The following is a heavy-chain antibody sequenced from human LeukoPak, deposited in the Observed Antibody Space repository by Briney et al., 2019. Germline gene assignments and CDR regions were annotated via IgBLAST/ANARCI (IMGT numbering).Heavy chain of an antibody. Sequence: SETLSLTCTVSGGSISSSSYYWGWIRQPPGKGLEWIGSIYYSGSTYYNPSLKSRVTISVDTSKNQFSLKLSSVTAADTAVYYCAREGSNGYCSGGSCYFFWFDPWGQGTLVTVSS. J-gene: IGHJ5*02. CDR1: GGSISSSSYY. D-gene: IGHD2-15*01. CDR3: AREGSNGYCSGGSCYFFWFDP. V-gene: IGHV4-39*07. CDR2: IYYSGST.